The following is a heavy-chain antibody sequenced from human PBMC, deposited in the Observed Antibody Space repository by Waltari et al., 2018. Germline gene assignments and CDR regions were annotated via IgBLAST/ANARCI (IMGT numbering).Heavy chain of an antibody. CDR2: INPNSGGT. Sequence: QVQLVQSGAEVKKPGASVRVSCKASGYTFTPFYIHWVRQAPGQGLESMGWINPNSGGTHYSQKFQGRVTMTSDTSINTVYMELSGLTSDDTAIYYCAKDDSGYNERAYWGQGTLVTVSS. CDR1: GYTFTPFY. V-gene: IGHV1-2*02. D-gene: IGHD5-12*01. J-gene: IGHJ4*02. CDR3: AKDDSGYNERAY.